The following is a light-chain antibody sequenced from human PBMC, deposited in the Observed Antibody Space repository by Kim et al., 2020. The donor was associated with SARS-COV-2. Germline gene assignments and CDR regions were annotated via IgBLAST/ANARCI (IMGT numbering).Light chain of an antibody. CDR3: QQYDHWPIT. CDR1: QSLTSC. CDR2: DVS. V-gene: IGKV3-15*01. J-gene: IGKJ5*01. Sequence: VSPGERATLSCRASQSLTSCLAWYQQKSGQAPRLLIYDVSTRATGIPARFSGSGSGTEFTLTISSLQSEDFATYYCQQYDHWPITFGRGTRLEIK.